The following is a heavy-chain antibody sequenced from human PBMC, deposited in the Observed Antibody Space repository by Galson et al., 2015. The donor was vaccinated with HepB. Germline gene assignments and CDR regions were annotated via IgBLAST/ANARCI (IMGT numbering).Heavy chain of an antibody. CDR3: ARDGRAYCGGDCYSRWYFDP. V-gene: IGHV3-30*04. Sequence: SLRLSCAASGFTFSSYAMHWVRQAPGKGLEWVAVISYDGSNKYYADSVKGRFTISRDNSKNTLYLQMNSLRAEDTAVYYCARDGRAYCGGDCYSRWYFDPWGRGTLVTVSS. CDR2: ISYDGSNK. CDR1: GFTFSSYA. D-gene: IGHD2-21*02. J-gene: IGHJ2*01.